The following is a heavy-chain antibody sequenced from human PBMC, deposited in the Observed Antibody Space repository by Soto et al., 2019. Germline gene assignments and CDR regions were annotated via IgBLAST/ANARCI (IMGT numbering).Heavy chain of an antibody. CDR1: GFTFDDYA. J-gene: IGHJ3*02. CDR3: VRDREVGVHGDAFYM. Sequence: GGSLRLSCVVSGFTFDDYAMHWVRQGPGKGLEWVSGISWNSGLTGYGGSVGGRFTISRDNAKNSLYLQMNSLRPEDTALYFCVRDREVGVHGDAFYMWGQGAMVTVSS. D-gene: IGHD1-26*01. CDR2: ISWNSGLT. V-gene: IGHV3-9*01.